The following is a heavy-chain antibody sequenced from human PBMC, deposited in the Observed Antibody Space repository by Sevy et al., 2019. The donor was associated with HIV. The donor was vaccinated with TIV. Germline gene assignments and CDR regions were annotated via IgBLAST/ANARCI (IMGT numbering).Heavy chain of an antibody. D-gene: IGHD3-22*01. CDR3: AKDVVVLIGDAFDI. CDR1: GFTFSSYA. J-gene: IGHJ3*02. CDR2: ISGADSST. V-gene: IGHV3-23*01. Sequence: GGSLRLSCAASGFTFSSYAMNWVRQAPGKGLQWVSAISGADSSTLYADSVKGRFTISRDNSKNTLYLQMNSLRAEDTAIYYCAKDVVVLIGDAFDIWGQGTMVTVSS.